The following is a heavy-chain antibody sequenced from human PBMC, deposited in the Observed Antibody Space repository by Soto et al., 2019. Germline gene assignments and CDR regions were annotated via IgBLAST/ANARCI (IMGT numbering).Heavy chain of an antibody. CDR1: GFNFSSYA. CDR3: AKGPVVVVVAAYDS. CDR2: ISGSGGST. Sequence: EVQLLESGGGLVQPGGSLRLSCAASGFNFSSYAMSWVRQAPGKGLEWVSAISGSGGSTYYADSVKGRFTISRDNSKNTLYLQMNSLRAEDTAVYYCAKGPVVVVVAAYDSWGQGTLVTVSS. V-gene: IGHV3-23*01. D-gene: IGHD2-15*01. J-gene: IGHJ4*02.